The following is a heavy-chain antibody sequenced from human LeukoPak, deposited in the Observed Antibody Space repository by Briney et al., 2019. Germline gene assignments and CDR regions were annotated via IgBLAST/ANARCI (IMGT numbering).Heavy chain of an antibody. Sequence: SETLSLTCAVCGGSFSGYYWSWIRQPPGKGLEWIGEINHSGSTNYNPSLKSRVTISVDTSKNQFSLRLSSVTAADTAVYYCARGGHSSSLYYFDYWGQGTLVTVSS. J-gene: IGHJ4*02. CDR1: GGSFSGYY. CDR2: INHSGST. V-gene: IGHV4-34*01. D-gene: IGHD6-6*01. CDR3: ARGGHSSSLYYFDY.